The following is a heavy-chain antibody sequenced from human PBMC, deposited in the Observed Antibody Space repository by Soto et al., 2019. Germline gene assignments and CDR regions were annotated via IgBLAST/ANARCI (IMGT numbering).Heavy chain of an antibody. J-gene: IGHJ4*02. CDR1: GFTFSNYA. Sequence: EVQLLESGGGLVEPGGSLRLSCAASGFTFSNYAMSWVRQAPGKGLEWVSALSGSGGSSYYADSVKGRFTISRDNSKSTLYLQMNSLRAEDTAEYYCARWVDYSSSWKYFDYWGEGTVVTVSS. D-gene: IGHD6-13*01. CDR3: ARWVDYSSSWKYFDY. CDR2: LSGSGGSS. V-gene: IGHV3-23*01.